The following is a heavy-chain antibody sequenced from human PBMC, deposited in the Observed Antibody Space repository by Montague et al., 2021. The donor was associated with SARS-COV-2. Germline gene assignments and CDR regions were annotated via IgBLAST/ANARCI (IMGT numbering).Heavy chain of an antibody. V-gene: IGHV3-30-3*01. Sequence: SLRLSCAASGFTFSSYAMHWVRQAPGKGLEWVAVISYDGSNKYYADSVKGRFTISRDNSKNTLYLQMNSLRAEDTAEYYCARSGSGSHSSWFDPWGQGTLVTVSS. CDR3: ARSGSGSHSSWFDP. J-gene: IGHJ5*02. CDR1: GFTFSSYA. D-gene: IGHD1-26*01. CDR2: ISYDGSNK.